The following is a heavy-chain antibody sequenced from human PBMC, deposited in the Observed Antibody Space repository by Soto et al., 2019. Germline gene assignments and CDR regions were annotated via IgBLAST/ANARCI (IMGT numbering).Heavy chain of an antibody. CDR1: GYTLTIYG. CDR3: AIGKMVRGPRPQYYFYYGMDV. V-gene: IGHV1-18*01. J-gene: IGHJ6*02. Sequence: QVQLVQSGAEVKKPGASVKVSCKASGYTLTIYGFTWVRQAPGQGLEWMGWIGAHNGNTNYAQKIQGRVTMTTDRSTSTAYMEPRSLRSDDTAIYYCAIGKMVRGPRPQYYFYYGMDVWGRGTTVTVSS. D-gene: IGHD3-10*01. CDR2: IGAHNGNT.